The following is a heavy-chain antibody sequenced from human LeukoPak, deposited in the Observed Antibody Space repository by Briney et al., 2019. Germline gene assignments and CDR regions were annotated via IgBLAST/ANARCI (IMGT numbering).Heavy chain of an antibody. Sequence: GGSLRLSCAASGFTFSSHGMHWVRQTPAKGLEWVSGINWNGGSTGYADSVKGRFTISRDNAKNSLYLQMSSLRAEDTALYYCARDWFTRLGELSPDRAFDYWGQGTLVTVSS. CDR2: INWNGGST. V-gene: IGHV3-20*04. D-gene: IGHD3-16*02. CDR1: GFTFSSHG. J-gene: IGHJ4*02. CDR3: ARDWFTRLGELSPDRAFDY.